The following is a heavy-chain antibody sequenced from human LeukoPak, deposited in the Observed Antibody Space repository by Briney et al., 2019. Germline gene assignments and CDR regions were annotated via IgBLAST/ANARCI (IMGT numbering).Heavy chain of an antibody. CDR1: GFTYSSYG. J-gene: IGHJ6*03. V-gene: IGHV3-30*02. D-gene: IGHD3-9*01. CDR3: ARDATYYDILTGYFSYYYMDV. CDR2: IRYDGSNK. Sequence: GGSLRLSCAASGFTYSSYGMHWVRQAPGKGLEWVAFIRYDGSNKYYADSVKGRFTISRDNSKNTLYLQMNSLRAEDTAVYYCARDATYYDILTGYFSYYYMDVWGKGTTVTVSS.